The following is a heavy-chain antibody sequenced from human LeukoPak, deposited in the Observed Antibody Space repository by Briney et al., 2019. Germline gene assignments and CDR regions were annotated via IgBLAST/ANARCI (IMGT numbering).Heavy chain of an antibody. Sequence: SETLSLTCTVSGGSISSYYWSWIRQPPGKGLEWIGYIYYSGSTNYNPSLKSRVIISVDTSKNQFSLKLSSVTAADTAVYYCAARGGTPGWFDPWGQGTLVTVSS. CDR1: GGSISSYY. V-gene: IGHV4-59*01. CDR3: AARGGTPGWFDP. D-gene: IGHD1-26*01. CDR2: IYYSGST. J-gene: IGHJ5*02.